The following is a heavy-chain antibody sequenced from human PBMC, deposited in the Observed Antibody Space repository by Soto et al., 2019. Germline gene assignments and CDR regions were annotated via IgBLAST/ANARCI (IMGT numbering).Heavy chain of an antibody. CDR1: GGTFSSYA. Sequence: QVQLVQSGAEVKKPGSSVKVSCKASGGTFSSYAISWVRQAPGQGLEWMGGIIPIFGTANYAQKFQGRVTITADESTSTAYMELSSLRSEDTAVYYCARDLYYYDSSGYYTDSFDIWGQGTMVTVSS. D-gene: IGHD3-22*01. V-gene: IGHV1-69*01. CDR2: IIPIFGTA. CDR3: ARDLYYYDSSGYYTDSFDI. J-gene: IGHJ3*02.